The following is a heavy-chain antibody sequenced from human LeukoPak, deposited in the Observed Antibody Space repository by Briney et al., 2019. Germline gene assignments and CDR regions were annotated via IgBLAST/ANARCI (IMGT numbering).Heavy chain of an antibody. D-gene: IGHD1-1*01. CDR1: GYTFIGYY. V-gene: IGHV1-46*01. CDR3: TRGVQLERRYYNWFDP. CDR2: INPSRGST. J-gene: IGHJ5*02. Sequence: ASVKVSCKASGYTFIGYYLHWVRQAPGQGLEWMGMINPSRGSTSYAQKFQGGLTMTRDTSTSTVYMELSSLRSEDTAVYYCTRGVQLERRYYNWFDPWGQGTLVTVSS.